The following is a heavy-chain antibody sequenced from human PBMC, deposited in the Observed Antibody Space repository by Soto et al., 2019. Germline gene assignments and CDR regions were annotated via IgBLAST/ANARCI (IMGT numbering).Heavy chain of an antibody. V-gene: IGHV1-69*18. CDR2: TISIFGSS. D-gene: IGHD2-15*01. CDR1: EGTFSLHS. CDR3: VAYCSGGTCSGPPYGLDV. J-gene: IGHJ6*02. Sequence: QVHVVQSGAEVKRPGSSVKVSCKASEGTFSLHSIGWVRQAAGQGLEWMGRTISIFGSSISAQKFQHRVSMTADSSTGTAYMELKNLTSEDTGVYFCVAYCSGGTCSGPPYGLDVWGRGTTVIVSS.